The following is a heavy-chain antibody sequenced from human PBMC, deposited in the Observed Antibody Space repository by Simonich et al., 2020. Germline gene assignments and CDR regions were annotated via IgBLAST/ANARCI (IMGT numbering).Heavy chain of an antibody. CDR2: KKQDGSRK. Sequence: EVQLVESGGSLVQPGGSLRLSCAASGFTFSSYWMSGVRQAPEKGLEWRSNKKQDGSRKTYVDSVKGRFTISRDNAKNSLYLQMNSLRAEDTAVYYCARDREVYGSGSYYNYWGQGTLVTVSS. CDR1: GFTFSSYW. D-gene: IGHD3-10*01. V-gene: IGHV3-7*01. CDR3: ARDREVYGSGSYYNY. J-gene: IGHJ4*02.